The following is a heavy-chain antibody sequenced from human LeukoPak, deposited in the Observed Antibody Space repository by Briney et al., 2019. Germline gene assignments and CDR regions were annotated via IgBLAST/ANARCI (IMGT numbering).Heavy chain of an antibody. CDR1: GFTFSNYW. CDR2: IKQDGSEK. V-gene: IGHV3-7*01. CDR3: ARDKDLVRGVSNWFDP. Sequence: GGSLRLSCAASGFTFSNYWMTWVRQAPGKGLEWVANIKQDGSEKYYVDSVKGRFTISRDNAKNSLYLQMNSLRAEDTAVYYCARDKDLVRGVSNWFDPWGQGTLVTVSS. D-gene: IGHD3-10*01. J-gene: IGHJ5*02.